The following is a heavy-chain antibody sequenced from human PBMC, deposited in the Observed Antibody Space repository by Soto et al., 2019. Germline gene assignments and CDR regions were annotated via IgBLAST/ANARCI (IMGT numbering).Heavy chain of an antibody. D-gene: IGHD5-18*01. CDR1: GYTFSNFG. CDR3: ARFGRGFSSAFDFDY. J-gene: IGHJ4*02. V-gene: IGHV1-18*01. CDR2: ITAYNGNT. Sequence: VQLVQSGAEVKKPGASVKVSCKASGYTFSNFGISWVRLAPGQGLEWMGWITAYNGNTHYAQNFQGRVTMTTDTSTSTAYMDLRSLRSDDTAIYYCARFGRGFSSAFDFDYWGQGTLFTVSS.